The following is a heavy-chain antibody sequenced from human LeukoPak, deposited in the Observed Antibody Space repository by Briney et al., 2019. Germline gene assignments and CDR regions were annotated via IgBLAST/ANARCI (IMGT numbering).Heavy chain of an antibody. CDR3: AKMAGMTRQVYYMDV. Sequence: GGSLTLSCAASGFTFSSYAMSCARQPPSKGREWVSALYGRGENTYYADSVKGRFTVSRHNSKNNLYLQMDGLRDEDKDVYYCAKMAGMTRQVYYMDVWGKGATVTVSS. V-gene: IGHV3-23*01. CDR2: LYGRGENT. J-gene: IGHJ6*03. CDR1: GFTFSSYA. D-gene: IGHD6-19*01.